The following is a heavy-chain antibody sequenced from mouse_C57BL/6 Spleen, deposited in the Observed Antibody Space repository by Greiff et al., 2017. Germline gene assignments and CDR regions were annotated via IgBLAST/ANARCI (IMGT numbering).Heavy chain of an antibody. V-gene: IGHV5-17*01. CDR2: ISSGSSTI. Sequence: EVQLVESGGGLVKPGGSLTLSCAASGFTFSDYGMHWVRQAPEKGLEWVAYISSGSSTIYYADTVKGRFTISRDNAKNTLFLQMTSLRSEDTAMYYCARGGSIPFAYWGQGTLVTVSA. J-gene: IGHJ3*01. CDR3: ARGGSIPFAY. D-gene: IGHD1-1*01. CDR1: GFTFSDYG.